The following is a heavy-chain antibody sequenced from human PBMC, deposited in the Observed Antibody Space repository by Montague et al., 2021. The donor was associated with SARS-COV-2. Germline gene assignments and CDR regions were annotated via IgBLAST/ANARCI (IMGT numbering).Heavy chain of an antibody. CDR3: ATGFEDSKTYSYMGIVFEY. CDR1: AASITNTNW. Sequence: SETLSLTCAVSAASITNTNWWSWIRQPPGKGPEWLGEIYHTGSTNYNPSLKSRVTISVQTSKNQFSLEMTSVTAADTAVYYCATGFEDSKTYSYMGIVFEYWGQGALVTVSS. J-gene: IGHJ4*02. CDR2: IYHTGST. D-gene: IGHD3-22*01. V-gene: IGHV4-4*02.